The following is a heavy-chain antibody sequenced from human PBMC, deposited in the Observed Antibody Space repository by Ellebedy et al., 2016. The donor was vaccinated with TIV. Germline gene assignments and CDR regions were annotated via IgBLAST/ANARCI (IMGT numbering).Heavy chain of an antibody. CDR2: IYYSGNT. CDR3: ARRKVTIPRADAYFDY. J-gene: IGHJ4*02. CDR1: GGSISSSSYY. D-gene: IGHD3-3*01. V-gene: IGHV4-39*01. Sequence: PSETLSLTXTVSGGSISSSSYYWGWIRQPPGKGLEWIGSIYYSGNTYYNPSLKSRVTISIDTSKNQFSLRLSSVTAADTAIYRCARRKVTIPRADAYFDYWGQGILVTVSS.